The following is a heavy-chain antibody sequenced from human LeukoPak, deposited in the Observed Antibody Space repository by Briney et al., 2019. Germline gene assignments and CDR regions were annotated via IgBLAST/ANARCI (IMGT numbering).Heavy chain of an antibody. CDR3: ARAKGYTSSYSFDY. CDR2: IGISSGPL. CDR1: GFTFNNYA. J-gene: IGHJ4*02. Sequence: GGSLRLSCAASGFTFNNYAMNWVRQTPGGRLEWMSFIGISSGPLLYADSVKGRFTISRDNAKASVYLQMNRLRAEDTAVYYCARAKGYTSSYSFDYWGQGILVTVSS. D-gene: IGHD5-24*01. V-gene: IGHV3-48*04.